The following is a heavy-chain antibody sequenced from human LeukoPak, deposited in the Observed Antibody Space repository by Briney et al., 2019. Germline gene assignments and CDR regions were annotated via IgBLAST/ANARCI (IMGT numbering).Heavy chain of an antibody. CDR3: TTEGVGDGYNTVY. CDR2: IKSKTDGGTT. J-gene: IGHJ4*02. D-gene: IGHD3-3*01. V-gene: IGHV3-15*01. CDR1: GFTFSNAW. Sequence: PGGSLRLSCAASGFTFSNAWMSWVRQAPGKGLEWVGRIKSKTDGGTTDYAVAVQGRLTIARDDSKNKLYLQMHRLKTEDTADNSCTTEGVGDGYNTVYWGERTLVTVSS.